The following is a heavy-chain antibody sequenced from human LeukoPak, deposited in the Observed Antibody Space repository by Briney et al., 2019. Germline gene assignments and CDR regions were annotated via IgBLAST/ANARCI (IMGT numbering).Heavy chain of an antibody. J-gene: IGHJ4*02. CDR2: IRYDGSNK. D-gene: IGHD6-6*01. CDR3: AKDHSSIAARGEDY. V-gene: IGHV3-30*02. Sequence: GGSLRLSCAASGFTFSSYSMNWVRRAPGKGLEWVAFIRYDGSNKYYADSVKGRFTISRDNSKNTLYLQMNSLRAEDTAVYYCAKDHSSIAARGEDYWGQGTLVTVSS. CDR1: GFTFSSYS.